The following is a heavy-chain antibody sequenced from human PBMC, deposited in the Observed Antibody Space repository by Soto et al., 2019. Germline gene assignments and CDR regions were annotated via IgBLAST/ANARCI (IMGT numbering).Heavy chain of an antibody. CDR1: GFTFSNYH. D-gene: IGHD5-12*01. CDR3: ARALTGYRGYEFDY. V-gene: IGHV3-13*01. CDR2: IGTAGDT. Sequence: EVQLVESGGGLVQPGGSLRLSCAASGFTFSNYHIHWVRQATGKVLEWVSAIGTAGDTYYSGSVRGRFTISRENAFSSLYLQMDRLRAEDTAMYFCARALTGYRGYEFDYWGQGTLVTVSS. J-gene: IGHJ4*02.